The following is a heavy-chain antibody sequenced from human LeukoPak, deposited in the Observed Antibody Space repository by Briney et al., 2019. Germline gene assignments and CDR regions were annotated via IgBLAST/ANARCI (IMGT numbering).Heavy chain of an antibody. J-gene: IGHJ4*02. CDR2: INAGNGNT. CDR1: GYTFTSYV. V-gene: IGHV1-3*01. D-gene: IGHD5-12*01. CDR3: ARAGEVDLKWLRLGYYSDY. Sequence: ASVKVSCKASGYTFTSYVIHWVRQAPGQRLEWMGWINAGNGNTKYSQKFQGRVTITRDTSASTVYVELSSLRSEDTAVYYCARAGEVDLKWLRLGYYSDYWGQGTLVTVSS.